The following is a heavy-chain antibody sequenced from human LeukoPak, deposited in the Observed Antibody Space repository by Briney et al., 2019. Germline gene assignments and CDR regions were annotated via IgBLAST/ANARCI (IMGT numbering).Heavy chain of an antibody. CDR2: IKQDGSEK. J-gene: IGHJ4*02. Sequence: GGSLRLSCAASGFTFSNYWMTWVRQAPGKGLEWVANIKQDGSEKYYVDSVKGRFSISRDNAKNSPYLQMNSLRAEDTALYYCASNWGSYPDCWGQGALVTVSA. CDR1: GFTFSNYW. CDR3: ASNWGSYPDC. D-gene: IGHD3-16*01. V-gene: IGHV3-7*03.